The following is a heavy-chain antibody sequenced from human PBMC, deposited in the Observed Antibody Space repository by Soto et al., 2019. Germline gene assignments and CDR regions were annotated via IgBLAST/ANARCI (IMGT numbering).Heavy chain of an antibody. D-gene: IGHD2-8*01. V-gene: IGHV4-59*13. J-gene: IGHJ4*02. Sequence: AWDTLSLTCTGSGGSIGTYYWNWIRQSPGEGLEWIGYIFYSGSTNYNPSLKSRLTLSVDTSKNQVSLKLSSVTAADTAVYYCARDGYCTNGVCYGGGGPFDYWGQGTLVTVSS. CDR3: ARDGYCTNGVCYGGGGPFDY. CDR2: IFYSGST. CDR1: GGSIGTYY.